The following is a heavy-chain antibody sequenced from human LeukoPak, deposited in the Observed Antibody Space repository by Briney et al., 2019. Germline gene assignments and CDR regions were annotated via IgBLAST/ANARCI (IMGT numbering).Heavy chain of an antibody. Sequence: PGGSLRLSCAASGFTFSNAWMSWVRQAPGRGLEWVGRIKSKTDGGTTDYAAPVKGRFTVSRDDSKNTLYLQMNSLKTEDTAVYYCTTDLDYGSGSYYFDYWGQGTLVTVSS. V-gene: IGHV3-15*01. D-gene: IGHD3-10*01. CDR1: GFTFSNAW. CDR2: IKSKTDGGTT. J-gene: IGHJ4*02. CDR3: TTDLDYGSGSYYFDY.